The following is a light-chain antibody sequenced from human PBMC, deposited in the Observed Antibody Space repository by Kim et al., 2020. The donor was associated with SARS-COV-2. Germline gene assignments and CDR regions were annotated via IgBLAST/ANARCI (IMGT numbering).Light chain of an antibody. V-gene: IGLV2-14*01. Sequence: QSALTQPASVSGSPGQSITISCTGTSSDVGSYNYVSWYQQHPGKAPKLMVYDVTKRPSGVSNRFSGSKSGNTASLTISGLQAEDEADYYCSSYTTISTVFGGGTQLTVL. CDR1: SSDVGSYNY. CDR3: SSYTTISTV. J-gene: IGLJ3*02. CDR2: DVT.